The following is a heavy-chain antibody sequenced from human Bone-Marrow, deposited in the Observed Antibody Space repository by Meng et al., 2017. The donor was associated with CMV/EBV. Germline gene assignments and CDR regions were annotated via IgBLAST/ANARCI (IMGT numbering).Heavy chain of an antibody. CDR1: GYSISSGYY. D-gene: IGHD3-3*01. J-gene: IGHJ5*02. CDR2: IYHSGST. V-gene: IGHV4-38-2*02. CDR3: ARGLYVLRFLEWLKDNWFDP. Sequence: SETLSLTCTVSGYSISSGYYWGWIRQPPGKGLEWIGSIYHSGSTYYNPSLKSRVTISVDTSKNQFPLKLSSVTAADTAVYYCARGLYVLRFLEWLKDNWFDPWGQGTLVTVSS.